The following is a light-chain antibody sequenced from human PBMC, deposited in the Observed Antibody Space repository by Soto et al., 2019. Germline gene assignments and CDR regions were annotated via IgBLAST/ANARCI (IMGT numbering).Light chain of an antibody. CDR2: AAS. Sequence: DIQMTQSPFSLSASVGDTVTLTCRASQGISNYLTWLQQKPGKAPKLLIYAASTLQTGVPSRFSGSESGTDFTLTISSLQPEDFAIYFCLQSYTFPFTFGPGTRLEIK. CDR1: QGISNY. V-gene: IGKV1-39*01. J-gene: IGKJ3*01. CDR3: LQSYTFPFT.